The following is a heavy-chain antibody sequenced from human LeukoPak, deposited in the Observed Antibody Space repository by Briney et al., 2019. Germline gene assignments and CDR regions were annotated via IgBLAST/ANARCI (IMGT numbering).Heavy chain of an antibody. Sequence: GGSLRLSCVASGFPFSSYWMTWVRQAPGKGLEWVANIKQDGSKKSYVDSVKGRFTISRGNAKNSLYLQMNSLRAEDTAIYYCTRVGYIDEGIDYWGQGTLVTVSS. CDR3: TRVGYIDEGIDY. V-gene: IGHV3-7*04. CDR1: GFPFSSYW. D-gene: IGHD5-24*01. CDR2: IKQDGSKK. J-gene: IGHJ4*02.